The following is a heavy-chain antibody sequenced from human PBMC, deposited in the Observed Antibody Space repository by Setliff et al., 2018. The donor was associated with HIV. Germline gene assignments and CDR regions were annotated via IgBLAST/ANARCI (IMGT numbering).Heavy chain of an antibody. V-gene: IGHV4-34*01. Sequence: KTSETLSLTCAVYGGSFSGFYWNWIRQPPGKGLEWIGEINHSGSTNYNPSLKSRVTISVDTSKNQFSLKLSSVTAADTAVYYCARHWGYWGQGTLVTVSS. D-gene: IGHD3-16*01. CDR2: INHSGST. J-gene: IGHJ4*02. CDR3: ARHWGY. CDR1: GGSFSGFY.